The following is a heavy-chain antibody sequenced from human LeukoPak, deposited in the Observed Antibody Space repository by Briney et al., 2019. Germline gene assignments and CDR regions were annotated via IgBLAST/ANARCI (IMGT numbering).Heavy chain of an antibody. CDR1: GYTFASYD. Sequence: ASVKVSCKASGYTFASYDINWVRQATGQGLEWMGWMNPNSGNTGYAQKFQGRVTMTRNTSISTAYMELSSLRSEDTAVYYCARGGRYYDILTGQASYYYYGMDVWGQGTTATVSS. V-gene: IGHV1-8*01. J-gene: IGHJ6*02. CDR3: ARGGRYYDILTGQASYYYYGMDV. CDR2: MNPNSGNT. D-gene: IGHD3-9*01.